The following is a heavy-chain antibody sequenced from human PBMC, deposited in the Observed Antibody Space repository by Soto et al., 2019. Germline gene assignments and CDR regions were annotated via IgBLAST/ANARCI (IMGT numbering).Heavy chain of an antibody. CDR3: AHVPTAYDSSGYYYPSTFDY. V-gene: IGHV2-5*01. Sequence: VSGPTLVNPTQTLTLTCTFSGFSLSTSGVGVGWIRQPPGKALEWLALIYWNDDKRYSPSLKSRLTITKDTSKNQVVLTMTNMDPVDTATYYCAHVPTAYDSSGYYYPSTFDYWGQGTLVTVSS. CDR1: GFSLSTSGVG. D-gene: IGHD3-22*01. CDR2: IYWNDDK. J-gene: IGHJ4*02.